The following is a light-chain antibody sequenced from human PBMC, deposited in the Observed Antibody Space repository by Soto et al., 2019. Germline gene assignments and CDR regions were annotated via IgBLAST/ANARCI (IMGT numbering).Light chain of an antibody. Sequence: DIQMTQSPSTLSGSVGDRVTITCRASQSISSSLNWYQQKPGKAPRLLIYAASTLQSGVPSGFSGSGSGTDFTLTISSLQPEDFATYYCQQANSFPPTFGQGTRLEIK. J-gene: IGKJ5*01. CDR2: AAS. V-gene: IGKV1-39*01. CDR1: QSISSS. CDR3: QQANSFPPT.